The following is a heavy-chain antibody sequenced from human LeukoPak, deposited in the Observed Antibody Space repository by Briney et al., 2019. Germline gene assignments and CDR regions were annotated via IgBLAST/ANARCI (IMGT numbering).Heavy chain of an antibody. CDR1: EYTFTTYD. Sequence: ASVKVSCKASEYTFTTYDINWVRQATGQGLEWMGWMNPKSGNTGYAQKFQGRVTMTRNTSISTAYMELSSLRSEDTAVYYCARVSSTVLEGDYWGRGPWSPSPQ. J-gene: IGHJ4*02. CDR2: MNPKSGNT. V-gene: IGHV1-8*01. D-gene: IGHD1-1*01. CDR3: ARVSSTVLEGDY.